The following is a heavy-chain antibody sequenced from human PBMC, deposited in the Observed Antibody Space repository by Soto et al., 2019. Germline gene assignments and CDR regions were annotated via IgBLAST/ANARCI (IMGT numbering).Heavy chain of an antibody. D-gene: IGHD5-12*01. Sequence: QLQLQESGPGLVKPSETLSLTCTVSGGSISSSSYYWGWIRQPPGKGLEWIGSIYYSGSTYYNPSLKSRVTISVDTSKNQFSLKLSSMTAADTAVYYCARHTRGYSGYDEFYYYYYMDVWGKGTTVTVSS. V-gene: IGHV4-39*01. CDR2: IYYSGST. CDR3: ARHTRGYSGYDEFYYYYYMDV. CDR1: GGSISSSSYY. J-gene: IGHJ6*03.